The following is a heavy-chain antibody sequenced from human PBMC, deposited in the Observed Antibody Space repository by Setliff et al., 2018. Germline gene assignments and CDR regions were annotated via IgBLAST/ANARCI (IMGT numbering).Heavy chain of an antibody. J-gene: IGHJ6*02. CDR3: AGEFYSFWSGYTDRQYYFYGMDV. CDR1: GGTFSSYA. D-gene: IGHD3-3*01. Sequence: SVKVSCKASGGTFSSYAISWVRQAPGQGFEWMGGIIPVFGTADYAQKFQGRVTITADESTTTFYMEVSSLRSGDTAVYYCAGEFYSFWSGYTDRQYYFYGMDVWGQGTTVTVSS. V-gene: IGHV1-69*13. CDR2: IIPVFGTA.